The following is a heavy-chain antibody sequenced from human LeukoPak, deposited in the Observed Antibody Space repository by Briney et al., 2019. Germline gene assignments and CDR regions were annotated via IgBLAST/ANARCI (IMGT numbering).Heavy chain of an antibody. CDR1: GFTFSSYA. CDR2: IYSGGST. D-gene: IGHD7-27*01. Sequence: GGSLRLSCTASGFTFSSYAMSWVRQAPGKGLEWVSVIYSGGSTYYADSVKGRFTISRDNSKNTLYLQMNSMRAEDTAVYYCARDLGPLGYWGQGTLVTASS. J-gene: IGHJ4*02. V-gene: IGHV3-53*01. CDR3: ARDLGPLGY.